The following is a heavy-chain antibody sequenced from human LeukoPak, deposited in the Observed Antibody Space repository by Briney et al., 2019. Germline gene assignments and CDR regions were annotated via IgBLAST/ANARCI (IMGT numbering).Heavy chain of an antibody. Sequence: ASVKVSCKASGYTFTGYYMHWVRQAPGQGLEWMGWINPNSGGTNYAQKFQGRVTMTRDTSISTAYMELSRLRSDDTAVYYCARDRSGYCSVHFDYWGQGTLVTVSS. V-gene: IGHV1-2*02. CDR3: ARDRSGYCSVHFDY. J-gene: IGHJ4*02. D-gene: IGHD3-3*01. CDR2: INPNSGGT. CDR1: GYTFTGYY.